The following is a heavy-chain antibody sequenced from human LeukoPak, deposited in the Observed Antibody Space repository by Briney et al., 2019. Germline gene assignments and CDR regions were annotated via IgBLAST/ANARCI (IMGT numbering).Heavy chain of an antibody. CDR1: GFPFSSYS. J-gene: IGHJ4*02. CDR2: IKPDGTTK. D-gene: IGHD6-13*01. V-gene: IGHV3-7*03. Sequence: GRSLRLSCAASGFPFSSYSMTWVRQAPGKGLEWVANIKPDGTTKFYVDSVKGRFTISRDNALSSLYLQMNSLRAEDTAIYYCARSIPYGTTWYGRSDYWGQGTLVTVSS. CDR3: ARSIPYGTTWYGRSDY.